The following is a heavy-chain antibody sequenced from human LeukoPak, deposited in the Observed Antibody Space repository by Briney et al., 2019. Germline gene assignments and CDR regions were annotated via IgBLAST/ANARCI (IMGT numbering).Heavy chain of an antibody. CDR3: AKRPGYCSSTSCYEFDY. CDR2: ISGSGGST. V-gene: IGHV3-23*01. D-gene: IGHD2-2*01. J-gene: IGHJ4*02. Sequence: GGSLRLSCAASGFTFSSYAMSWVRQAPGKGLEWVSAISGSGGSTYYADCVKGRFTISRDNSKNTLYLQMNSLRAEDTAVYYCAKRPGYCSSTSCYEFDYWGQGTLVTVSS. CDR1: GFTFSSYA.